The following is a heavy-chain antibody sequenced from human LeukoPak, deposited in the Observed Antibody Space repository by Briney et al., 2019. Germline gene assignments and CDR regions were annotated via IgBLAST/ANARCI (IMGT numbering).Heavy chain of an antibody. Sequence: GGSLRLSCAASGFTFSNYAMSWVRQAPGKGLEWVSAISASGGSTYYADSVKGRFTISRDNSKNTLYLQLNSLRAEDTAVYYCATSLRYFDYWGQGTLVTVSS. CDR3: ATSLRYFDY. J-gene: IGHJ4*02. D-gene: IGHD4-17*01. CDR1: GFTFSNYA. V-gene: IGHV3-23*01. CDR2: ISASGGST.